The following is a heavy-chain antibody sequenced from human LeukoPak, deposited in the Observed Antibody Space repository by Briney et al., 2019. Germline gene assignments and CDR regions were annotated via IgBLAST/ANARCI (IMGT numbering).Heavy chain of an antibody. J-gene: IGHJ4*02. CDR1: GFTFSSYS. D-gene: IGHD6-13*01. CDR3: ARAKTGYSSSWYYDY. CDR2: ISSSSSTI. V-gene: IGHV3-48*04. Sequence: GGSLRLSCAASGFTFSSYSMNWVRQAPGKGLEWVSYISSSSSTIYYADSVKGRFTISRDNAKNSLYLQMNSLRAEDTALYYCARAKTGYSSSWYYDYWGQGTLVTVSS.